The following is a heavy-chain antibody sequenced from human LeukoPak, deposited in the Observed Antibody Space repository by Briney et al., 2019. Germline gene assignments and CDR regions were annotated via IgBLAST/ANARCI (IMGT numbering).Heavy chain of an antibody. D-gene: IGHD3-22*01. J-gene: IGHJ4*02. CDR2: INHSGST. CDR1: GGSFSGYY. Sequence: PSETLSLTCAVYGGSFSGYYWSWIRQPPGKGLEWIGEINHSGSTNYNPSLKSRVTISVDTSKNQFSLKLSSVTAADTAVYYCARGSGYYPYNDYWGQGTLVTVSS. CDR3: ARGSGYYPYNDY. V-gene: IGHV4-34*01.